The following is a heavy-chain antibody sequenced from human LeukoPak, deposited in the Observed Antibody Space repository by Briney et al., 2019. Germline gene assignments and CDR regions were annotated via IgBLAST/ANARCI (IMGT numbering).Heavy chain of an antibody. V-gene: IGHV3-23*01. J-gene: IGHJ4*02. Sequence: GGSLRLSCAASGFTFSSYAMSWVRQAPGKGLEWVSAISGSGGSTYYADSVKGRFTISRDNAKKSLYLQMNSLRAEDTAVYYCARDPRGYSGYEYYFDYWGQGTLVTVSS. CDR3: ARDPRGYSGYEYYFDY. D-gene: IGHD5-12*01. CDR1: GFTFSSYA. CDR2: ISGSGGST.